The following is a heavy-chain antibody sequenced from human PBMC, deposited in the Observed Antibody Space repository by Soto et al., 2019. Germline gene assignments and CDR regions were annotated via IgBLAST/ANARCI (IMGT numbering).Heavy chain of an antibody. Sequence: SETLSLTCTVSGGSISGHSWIWIRQPAGKGLEWVGHIYPSGSTSYNPSLKSRVTMSLDTSNNQFFLNLTSVTTADTAVFFCVRGRSYSVYDVWGPGILVTVSS. V-gene: IGHV4-4*07. CDR1: GGSISGHS. D-gene: IGHD5-12*01. CDR3: VRGRSYSVYDV. CDR2: IYPSGST. J-gene: IGHJ4*02.